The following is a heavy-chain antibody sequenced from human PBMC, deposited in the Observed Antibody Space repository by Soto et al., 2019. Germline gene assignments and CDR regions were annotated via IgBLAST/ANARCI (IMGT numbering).Heavy chain of an antibody. Sequence: SETLSLTCTVSGGSISSGGYYWSWIRQHPGKGLEWIGYIYYSGSTYYNPSLKSRVTISVDTSKNQFSLKLSSVTAADTAVYYCARVRQQLAVNYYYYYMDVWGKGTTVTVSS. D-gene: IGHD6-13*01. CDR3: ARVRQQLAVNYYYYYMDV. V-gene: IGHV4-31*03. CDR1: GGSISSGGYY. J-gene: IGHJ6*03. CDR2: IYYSGST.